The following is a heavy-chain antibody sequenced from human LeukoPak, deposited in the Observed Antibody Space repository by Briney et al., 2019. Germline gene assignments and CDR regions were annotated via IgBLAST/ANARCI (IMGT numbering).Heavy chain of an antibody. Sequence: GGSLRLSCAASGFTFSSYSMNWVRQAPGKGLEWVAVISYDGSNKYYADSVKGRFTISRDNSKNTLYLQMNSLRAEDTAVYYCARDYCSSTSCYSPWGQGTLVTVSS. CDR3: ARDYCSSTSCYSP. J-gene: IGHJ5*02. CDR2: ISYDGSNK. V-gene: IGHV3-30*03. D-gene: IGHD2-2*01. CDR1: GFTFSSYS.